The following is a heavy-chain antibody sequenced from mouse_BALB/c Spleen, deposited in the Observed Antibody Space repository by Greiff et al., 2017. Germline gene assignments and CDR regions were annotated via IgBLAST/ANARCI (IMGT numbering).Heavy chain of an antibody. CDR3: ARDHYGSLAY. CDR2: ISDGGSYT. D-gene: IGHD2-2*01. V-gene: IGHV5-4*02. CDR1: GFTFSDYY. J-gene: IGHJ3*01. Sequence: EVQLVESGGGLVKPGGSVKLSCAASGFTFSDYYMDWVRQTPGQRLEWVATISDGGSYTYYPDSVKGRFTISRDNAKNNLYLQMSSLKSEDTAMYYCARDHYGSLAYWGQGTLVTVSA.